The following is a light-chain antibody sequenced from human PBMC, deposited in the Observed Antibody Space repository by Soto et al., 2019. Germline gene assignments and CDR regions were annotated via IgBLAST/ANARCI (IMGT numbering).Light chain of an antibody. J-gene: IGKJ2*01. CDR1: QSVSNW. V-gene: IGKV1-5*03. CDR3: QHYDVYPYT. CDR2: QAS. Sequence: DIQMTQSPSTLSASVGDRVTITCRASQSVSNWLAWYQQKPGKVPKLLIFQASTLETGVPSRFSGSGSGTEVSLSISSLQPDDFATYYCQHYDVYPYTFGQGTKLEL.